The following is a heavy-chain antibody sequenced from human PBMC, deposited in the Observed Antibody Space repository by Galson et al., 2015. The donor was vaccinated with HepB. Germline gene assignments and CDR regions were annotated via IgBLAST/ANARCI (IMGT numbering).Heavy chain of an antibody. CDR1: GFTFDDYT. CDR2: ISWDGGST. V-gene: IGHV3-43*01. J-gene: IGHJ1*01. CDR3: AKDCLYCGGDLGGYFQH. Sequence: SLRLSCAASGFTFDDYTMHWVRQAPGKGLEWVSLISWDGGSTYYADSVKGRFTISRDNSKNSLYLQMNSLRTEDTALYYCAKDCLYCGGDLGGYFQHWGQGTLVTVSS. D-gene: IGHD2-21*02.